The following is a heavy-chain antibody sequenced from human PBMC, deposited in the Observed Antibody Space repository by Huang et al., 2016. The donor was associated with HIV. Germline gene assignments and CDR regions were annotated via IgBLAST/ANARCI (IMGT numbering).Heavy chain of an antibody. CDR2: ISPSYGYT. CDR3: ARDLGTTVVPDGMDV. V-gene: IGHV1-18*04. J-gene: IGHJ6*02. Sequence: QVQLVQSGAEVKKPGASVKVSCRASGYTFISYGIPWVRQASGQGLDWMGWISPSYGYTNYAQQFQGRVTMTTDTSTNTVYMEVRSLRSDDTAVYYCARDLGTTVVPDGMDVWGQGTTVTVSS. CDR1: GYTFISYG. D-gene: IGHD4-17*01.